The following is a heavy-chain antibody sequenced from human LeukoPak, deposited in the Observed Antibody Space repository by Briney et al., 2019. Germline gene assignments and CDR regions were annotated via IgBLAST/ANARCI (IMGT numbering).Heavy chain of an antibody. CDR3: AKDSADY. CDR2: ISAGGGST. J-gene: IGHJ4*02. Sequence: PGGSLRLSCAASEFTFSSRAMSWVRQAPGKGLEWVSAISAGGGSTYYADSVKGRFTISRDNSKNTLYLQMNSLRVEDTAIYSCAKDSADYWGQGTLVTVAS. CDR1: EFTFSSRA. V-gene: IGHV3-23*01.